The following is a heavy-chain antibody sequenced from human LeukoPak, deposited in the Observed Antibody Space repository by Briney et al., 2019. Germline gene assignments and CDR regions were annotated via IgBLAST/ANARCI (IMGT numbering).Heavy chain of an antibody. CDR3: VRGLTGVVGAADV. J-gene: IGHJ6*04. V-gene: IGHV4-59*01. CDR2: VSYYGST. Sequence: PSETLSLTCTVSSGSISPYYWSWIRQPPGRELEWIGYVSYYGSTNYNPSLKSRVTISLETSKNQFSLRVTFVTAADTAVYYCVRGLTGVVGAADVWGKGTTVTVSS. CDR1: SGSISPYY. D-gene: IGHD2-15*01.